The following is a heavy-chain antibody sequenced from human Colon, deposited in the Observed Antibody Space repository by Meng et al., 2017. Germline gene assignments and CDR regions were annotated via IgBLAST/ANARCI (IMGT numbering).Heavy chain of an antibody. D-gene: IGHD6-19*01. J-gene: IGHJ4*02. CDR1: GFTFSSYG. CDR2: IWYDGSNK. CDR3: ARDRGAVAGEFDY. V-gene: IGHV3-33*01. Sequence: QVQLVESGGGVVQPGGSLRLSCAASGFTFSSYGMHWFRQAPGKGLDWVALIWYDGSNKHYADSVKGRFTISRDDSKNTLYLQMNSLRAEDTAVYYCARDRGAVAGEFDYWGQGTLVTVSS.